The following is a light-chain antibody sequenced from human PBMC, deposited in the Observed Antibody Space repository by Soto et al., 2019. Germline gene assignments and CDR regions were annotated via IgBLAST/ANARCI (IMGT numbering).Light chain of an antibody. CDR3: QQYGSSPRT. CDR2: GAT. J-gene: IGKJ1*01. CDR1: QSVSSNL. V-gene: IGKV3-20*01. Sequence: EIVFTQSPGTLSFSPGERATLSCRASQSVSSNLLAWYQQKPGQAPRLLIYGATNRATGIPDRFSGSGSGTDFTLTISRLEPEDFAVYYCQQYGSSPRTLGQGTKVDIK.